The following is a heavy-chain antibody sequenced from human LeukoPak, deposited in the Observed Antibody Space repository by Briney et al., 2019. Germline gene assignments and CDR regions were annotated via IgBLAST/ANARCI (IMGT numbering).Heavy chain of an antibody. Sequence: SETLSLTCTVSGGSISSGGYYWIWIRQHPGKGLEWIGYIYYSGNTYYNPSLKSRVTISVDTSKNQFSLKLSSVTAADTAVYYCARDRVATRGSYYGMDVWGQGTTVTVSS. D-gene: IGHD3-10*01. CDR1: GGSISSGGYY. V-gene: IGHV4-31*03. CDR2: IYYSGNT. J-gene: IGHJ6*02. CDR3: ARDRVATRGSYYGMDV.